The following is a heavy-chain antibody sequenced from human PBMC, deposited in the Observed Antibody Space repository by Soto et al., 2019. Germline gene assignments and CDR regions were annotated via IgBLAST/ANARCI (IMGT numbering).Heavy chain of an antibody. V-gene: IGHV3-15*01. J-gene: IGHJ3*02. Sequence: GGSLRLSCAASGFTFSNAWMSWVRQAPGKGLEWVGRIKSKTDGGTTDYAAPVKGRFTISRDDSKNTLYLQMNSLKTEDTAVYYCTTVQGLWFGYRDAFDIWGQGTMVTVSS. D-gene: IGHD3-10*01. CDR1: GFTFSNAW. CDR2: IKSKTDGGTT. CDR3: TTVQGLWFGYRDAFDI.